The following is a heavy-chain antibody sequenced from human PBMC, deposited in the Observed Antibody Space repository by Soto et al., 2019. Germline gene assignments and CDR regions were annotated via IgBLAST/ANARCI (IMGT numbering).Heavy chain of an antibody. Sequence: QVQLVESGGGVVQPGRSLTLSCAASGFPFTSYAIHWVRQAPGKGLEWVAVISHDGGIKHYADSVKGRFTISRDNYKNTLYLQMNSLRDEDTAVYHCAREHDAWDVWGQGTTVTVAS. CDR2: ISHDGGIK. CDR3: AREHDAWDV. CDR1: GFPFTSYA. J-gene: IGHJ6*02. V-gene: IGHV3-30-3*01. D-gene: IGHD1-1*01.